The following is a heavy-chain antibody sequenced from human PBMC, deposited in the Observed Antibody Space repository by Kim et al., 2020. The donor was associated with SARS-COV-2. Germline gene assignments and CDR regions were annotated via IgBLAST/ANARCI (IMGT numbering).Heavy chain of an antibody. V-gene: IGHV4-34*01. D-gene: IGHD3-16*02. Sequence: SETLSLTCAVYGGSFSGYYWSWIRQPPGKGLEWIGEINHSGSTNYNPSLKSRVTISVDTSKNQFSLKLSSVTAADTAVYYCARVNRGLYVWGSYRYMPFDYWGQGTLVTVSS. J-gene: IGHJ4*02. CDR1: GGSFSGYY. CDR3: ARVNRGLYVWGSYRYMPFDY. CDR2: INHSGST.